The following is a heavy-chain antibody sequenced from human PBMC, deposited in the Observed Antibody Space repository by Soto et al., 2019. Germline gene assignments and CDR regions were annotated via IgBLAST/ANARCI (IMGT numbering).Heavy chain of an antibody. CDR1: GFIVSSNY. CDR2: IYSGGST. CDR3: ARVFGSYAFDY. Sequence: EVQLVESGGGLVQPGGSLRLSCAASGFIVSSNYMSWVRQAPGKGLEWVSVIYSGGSTNYAGSVKGSFTISRDNSKNNLYLQMNSLRVEDTAVYYCARVFGSYAFDYWGQGTLVTVSS. D-gene: IGHD3-22*01. V-gene: IGHV3-66*01. J-gene: IGHJ4*02.